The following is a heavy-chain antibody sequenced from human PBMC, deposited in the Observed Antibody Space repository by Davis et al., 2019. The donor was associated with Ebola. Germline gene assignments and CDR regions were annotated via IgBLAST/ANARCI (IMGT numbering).Heavy chain of an antibody. V-gene: IGHV3-21*01. CDR2: ISSSSSYI. CDR1: GFTFSSYS. CDR3: ARRKSIVVVPAAINYYYYGMDV. J-gene: IGHJ6*02. Sequence: GSLRLSCAASGFTFSSYSMNWVRQAPGKGLEWVSSISSSSSYIYYADSVKGRFTISRDNAKNSLYLQMNSLRAEDTAVYYCARRKSIVVVPAAINYYYYGMDVWGQGTTVTVSS. D-gene: IGHD2-2*02.